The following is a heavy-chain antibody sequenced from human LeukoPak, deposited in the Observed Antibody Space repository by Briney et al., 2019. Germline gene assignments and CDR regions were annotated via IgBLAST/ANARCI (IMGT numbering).Heavy chain of an antibody. CDR2: ISAYNGNT. V-gene: IGHV1-18*04. J-gene: IGHJ4*02. D-gene: IGHD2-2*03. CDR3: ARDWSGYCSSTSCFHYYFDY. CDR1: GYTFTSYG. Sequence: GASVKVSCKASGYTFTSYGISWVRQAPGQGLEWMGWISAYNGNTNYAQKFQGRVTITADKSTSTAYMELSSLRSEDTAVYYCARDWSGYCSSTSCFHYYFDYWGQGTLVTVSS.